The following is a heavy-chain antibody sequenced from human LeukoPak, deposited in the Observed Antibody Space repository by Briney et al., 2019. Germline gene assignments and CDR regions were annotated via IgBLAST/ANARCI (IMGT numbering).Heavy chain of an antibody. J-gene: IGHJ4*02. CDR3: ARGSGYDYGGYYFDY. Sequence: ASVKVSCMASGGTFSSYAISWVRQAHGQGLGWMGGIIPIVGTANYAQKFQGRVTITADKSTSTAYMELSSLRSEDTAVYYCARGSGYDYGGYYFDYWGQGTLVTVSS. CDR1: GGTFSSYA. CDR2: IIPIVGTA. V-gene: IGHV1-69*06. D-gene: IGHD5-12*01.